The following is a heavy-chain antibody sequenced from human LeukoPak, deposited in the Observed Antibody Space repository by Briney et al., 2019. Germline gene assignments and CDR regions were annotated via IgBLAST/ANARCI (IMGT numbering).Heavy chain of an antibody. CDR1: GFTFSNYW. V-gene: IGHV3-7*02. CDR3: ARPYDSNRDHSGYGY. J-gene: IGHJ4*02. Sequence: GGSLRLSCATSGFTFSNYWMSWVRQAPGKGLEWVANINQDGSEEYYVDSVRGRFTISGDNAKNSLYLQMDSLRAEDTAVYYCARPYDSNRDHSGYGYWGRGTLVTVSS. CDR2: INQDGSEE. D-gene: IGHD5-12*01.